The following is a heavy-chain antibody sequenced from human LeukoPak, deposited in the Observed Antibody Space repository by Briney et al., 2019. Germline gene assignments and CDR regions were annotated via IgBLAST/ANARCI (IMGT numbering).Heavy chain of an antibody. J-gene: IGHJ4*02. Sequence: SVKVSCKASVGTFSSYAISWVRQAPGQGLEWMGRIIPIFGTANYAQKFQGRVTITTDESTSTAYMELSSLRSEDTAVYYCARSIRSGYYLGYWGQGTLVTVSS. CDR2: IIPIFGTA. CDR1: VGTFSSYA. D-gene: IGHD3-22*01. V-gene: IGHV1-69*05. CDR3: ARSIRSGYYLGY.